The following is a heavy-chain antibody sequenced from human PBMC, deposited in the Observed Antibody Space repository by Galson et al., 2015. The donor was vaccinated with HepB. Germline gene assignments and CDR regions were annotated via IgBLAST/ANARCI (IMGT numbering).Heavy chain of an antibody. J-gene: IGHJ5*02. CDR3: ARENYDILTAWRGANWFDP. Sequence: SVKVSCKASGYPFTTYYMHWVRQAPGQGLEWMGKINPSGGSTSYAQKLQGRVTMTRDTSTSTVYMELSSLRSEDTALYYCARENYDILTAWRGANWFDPWGQGTLVTVSS. V-gene: IGHV1-46*04. CDR1: GYPFTTYY. D-gene: IGHD3-9*01. CDR2: INPSGGST.